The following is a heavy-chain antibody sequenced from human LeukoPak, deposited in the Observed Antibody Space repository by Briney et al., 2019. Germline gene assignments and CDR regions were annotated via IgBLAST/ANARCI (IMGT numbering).Heavy chain of an antibody. CDR3: ARDPGANYGDYSYIFDY. D-gene: IGHD4-17*01. CDR2: INPNSGGT. J-gene: IGHJ4*02. V-gene: IGHV1-2*02. Sequence: ASVKVSCKASGYTSTSYGISWVRQAPGQGLEWMGWINPNSGGTNYAQKFQGRVTMTRDTSISTAYMELSRLRSDDTAVYYCARDPGANYGDYSYIFDYWGQGTLVTVSS. CDR1: GYTSTSYG.